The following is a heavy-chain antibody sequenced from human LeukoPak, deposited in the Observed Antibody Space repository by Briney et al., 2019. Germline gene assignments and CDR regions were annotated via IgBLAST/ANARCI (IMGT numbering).Heavy chain of an antibody. D-gene: IGHD3-10*01. J-gene: IGHJ4*02. Sequence: PGGSLRLSCAATGFPFYGYWMTWLRQAPGKGLEWVANIKHDESETNYADSVKGRFTISRDNAKNSLYLQMDSLRVEDTAVYFCAKAKEFDYGSGSGHYYPHFFDLWGQGTLVTASS. CDR3: AKAKEFDYGSGSGHYYPHFFDL. CDR1: GFPFYGYW. CDR2: IKHDESET. V-gene: IGHV3-7*01.